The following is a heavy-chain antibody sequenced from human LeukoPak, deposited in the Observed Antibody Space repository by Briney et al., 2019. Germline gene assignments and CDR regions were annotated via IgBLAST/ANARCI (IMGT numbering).Heavy chain of an antibody. V-gene: IGHV3-21*01. CDR1: GFTFSSYS. D-gene: IGHD3-3*01. CDR3: ARDQGWDYDFWSGYSLYYYYGMDV. Sequence: GGSLRLSCAASGFTFSSYSKNWVRQAPGKGLEWVSSISSSSSYIYYADSVKGRFTISRDNAKNSLYLQMNSLRAEDTAVYYCARDQGWDYDFWSGYSLYYYYGMDVWGQGTTVTVSS. CDR2: ISSSSSYI. J-gene: IGHJ6*02.